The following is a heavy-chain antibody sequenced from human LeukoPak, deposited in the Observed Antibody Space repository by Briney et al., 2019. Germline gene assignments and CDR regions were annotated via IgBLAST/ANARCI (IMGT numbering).Heavy chain of an antibody. J-gene: IGHJ2*01. CDR2: INPNSGDT. Sequence: ASVKVSCETSGYSFTGFYIHWVRQAPGQGLEWMGWINPNSGDTYLIRKLQGRVTLTGDASISTAYVEMTSLKSDDTAFYYCARDTETGARLGWYFDLWGRGTLVSVSS. V-gene: IGHV1-2*02. CDR1: GYSFTGFY. CDR3: ARDTETGARLGWYFDL. D-gene: IGHD4-17*01.